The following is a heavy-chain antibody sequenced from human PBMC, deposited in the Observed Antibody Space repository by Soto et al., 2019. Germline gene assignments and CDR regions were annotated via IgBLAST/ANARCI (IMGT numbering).Heavy chain of an antibody. V-gene: IGHV4-4*02. CDR2: IYHSGST. J-gene: IGHJ6*02. D-gene: IGHD5-18*01. CDR1: GGSISSSNW. Sequence: QVQLQESGPGLVKPSGTLSLTCAVSGGSISSSNWWSWVRQPPGKGLEWIGEIYHSGSTNYNPSLQSRVTIAVHKSKNQFSLKLSSVTAADTAVYYCARGGYSSPDYYGMDVWGQGTTVTVSS. CDR3: ARGGYSSPDYYGMDV.